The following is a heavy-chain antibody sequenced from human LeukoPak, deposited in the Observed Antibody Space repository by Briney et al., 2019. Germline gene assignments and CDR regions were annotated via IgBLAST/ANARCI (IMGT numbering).Heavy chain of an antibody. D-gene: IGHD1-26*01. CDR3: ARDLEWELPSVGYYYYYGMDV. J-gene: IGHJ6*02. CDR1: GFTFSSYS. Sequence: QPGGSLRLSCAASGFTFSSYSMNWVRQAPGKGLEWVSYISSSSSTIYYADSVKGRFTISRDNAKNSLYLQMNSLRAEDTAVYYCARDLEWELPSVGYYYYYGMDVWGQGTTVTVSS. V-gene: IGHV3-48*01. CDR2: ISSSSSTI.